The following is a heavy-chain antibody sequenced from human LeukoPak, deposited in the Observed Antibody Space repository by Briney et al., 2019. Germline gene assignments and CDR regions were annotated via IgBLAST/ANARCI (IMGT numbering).Heavy chain of an antibody. CDR1: GVSIRSGDYY. V-gene: IGHV4-39*01. J-gene: IGHJ4*02. Sequence: SETLSLTCTVSGVSIRSGDYYWGWIRQSPGKGLEWIGSIYYSGNTYYNASLKSQVSISIDTSKNQFSLKLTSVTAADTAVYYCARQTGSGLFILPGGQGTLVTVSS. CDR2: IYYSGNT. D-gene: IGHD3/OR15-3a*01. CDR3: ARQTGSGLFILP.